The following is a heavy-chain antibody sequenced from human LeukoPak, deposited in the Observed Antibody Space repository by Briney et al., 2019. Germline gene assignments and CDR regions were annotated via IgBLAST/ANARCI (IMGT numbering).Heavy chain of an antibody. Sequence: ASVKVSCKASGYTFTSYGISWVRQAPGQGLEWMGWISAYNGNTNYAQKLQGRVTMTPDTSTSTAYMELRSLRSDDTAVYYCARGGVRTVVRFDFDYWGQGTLVTVSS. V-gene: IGHV1-18*01. CDR1: GYTFTSYG. J-gene: IGHJ4*02. CDR3: ARGGVRTVVRFDFDY. D-gene: IGHD4-23*01. CDR2: ISAYNGNT.